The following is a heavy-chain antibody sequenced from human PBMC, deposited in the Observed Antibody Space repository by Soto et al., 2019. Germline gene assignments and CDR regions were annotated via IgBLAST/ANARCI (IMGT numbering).Heavy chain of an antibody. CDR2: ISYDGSNK. V-gene: IGHV3-30*18. Sequence: QVQLVESGGGVVQPGGSLRLSCAASGFTFSNYGIHWVRQAPGKGLEWITVISYDGSNKYYADSVRGRFTNSRDNSKNNVYLQIDSLRAEDTAVYYCAKQVVPLTNAFDIWGQGTMVTVSA. D-gene: IGHD2-2*01. CDR1: GFTFSNYG. J-gene: IGHJ3*02. CDR3: AKQVVPLTNAFDI.